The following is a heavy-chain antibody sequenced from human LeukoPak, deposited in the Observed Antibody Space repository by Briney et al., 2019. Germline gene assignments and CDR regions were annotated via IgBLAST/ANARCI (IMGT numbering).Heavy chain of an antibody. CDR2: IYYSGST. Sequence: SETLSLTCTVSGASINSGDFFWSWIRQAPGQGLEWIGNIYYSGSTSSNPSLRSRTTLSVDTSKNEFSLRLRSVTAADTAVYYCARVGLDLRSSSVFDHWGQGTLVTVSS. D-gene: IGHD3-3*01. CDR3: ARVGLDLRSSSVFDH. CDR1: GASINSGDFF. J-gene: IGHJ4*02. V-gene: IGHV4-30-4*08.